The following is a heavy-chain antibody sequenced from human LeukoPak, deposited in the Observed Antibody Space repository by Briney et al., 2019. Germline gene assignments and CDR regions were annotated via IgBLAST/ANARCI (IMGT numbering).Heavy chain of an antibody. V-gene: IGHV4-59*01. CDR1: GGSISSYY. CDR3: ASSRWYYYTDV. J-gene: IGHJ6*03. D-gene: IGHD2-15*01. CDR2: IYYSGST. Sequence: SETLSLTCTVSGGSISSYYWSWIRKPPGKGLEWIGYIYYSGSTNYNPSLKSRVTISVDTSNNQFSLKLSSVTAADTAGYYCASSRWYYYTDVWGKGTTVTVSS.